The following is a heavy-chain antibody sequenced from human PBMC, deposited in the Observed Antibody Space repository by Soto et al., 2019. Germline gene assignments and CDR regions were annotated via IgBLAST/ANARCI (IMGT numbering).Heavy chain of an antibody. CDR2: MNPNSGNT. Sequence: ASVKVSCKASGYTFTSYDINWVRQATGQGLEWMGWMNPNSGNTGYAQKFQGRVTMTRNTSICTAYMELSSLRSEDTAVYYCARGGQYDSGSYRYYYYGMDVWGQGTTVTVSS. CDR1: GYTFTSYD. D-gene: IGHD3-10*01. CDR3: ARGGQYDSGSYRYYYYGMDV. J-gene: IGHJ6*02. V-gene: IGHV1-8*01.